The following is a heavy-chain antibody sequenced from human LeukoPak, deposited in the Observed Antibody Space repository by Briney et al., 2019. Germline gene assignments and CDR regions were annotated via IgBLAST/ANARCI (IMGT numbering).Heavy chain of an antibody. Sequence: PSETLSLTCAVSGGSISSGGYYWSWIRQPPGKGLEWIGEINHSGSTNYNPSLKSRVTISVDTSKNQFSLKLSSVTAADTAVYYCARGHCTNGVCYPSYGMDVWGQGTTVTVSS. CDR2: INHSGST. D-gene: IGHD2-8*01. J-gene: IGHJ6*02. CDR3: ARGHCTNGVCYPSYGMDV. V-gene: IGHV4-34*01. CDR1: GGSISSGGYY.